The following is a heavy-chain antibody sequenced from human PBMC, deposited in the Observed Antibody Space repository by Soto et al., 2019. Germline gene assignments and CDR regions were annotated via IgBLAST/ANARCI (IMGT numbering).Heavy chain of an antibody. Sequence: EVQLVESGGGLVKPGGSLRLSCAASGFTFSNAWMNWVRQAPGKVLEWVGRIKSKTDGGTTDYAAPVKGRFTISRDDSKNTLYLQMNSLKTEDTAVYYCTTDLYCSSTSCYYYYYYGMDVWGQGTTVTVSS. J-gene: IGHJ6*02. D-gene: IGHD2-2*01. CDR3: TTDLYCSSTSCYYYYYYGMDV. CDR1: GFTFSNAW. CDR2: IKSKTDGGTT. V-gene: IGHV3-15*07.